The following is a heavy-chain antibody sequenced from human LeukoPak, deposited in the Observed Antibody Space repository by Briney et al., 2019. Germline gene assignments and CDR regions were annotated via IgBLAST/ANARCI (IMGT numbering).Heavy chain of an antibody. D-gene: IGHD6-13*01. V-gene: IGHV3-33*01. Sequence: GGSLRLSCAASGFTFSSYGMHWVRQAPGKGLEWVAVIWYDGSNKYYADSVKGRFTISRDNSKNTLYLQMNSLRAEDTAVYYCASTNQQLVLDPPGYCGQGTLVSVSS. J-gene: IGHJ4*02. CDR2: IWYDGSNK. CDR1: GFTFSSYG. CDR3: ASTNQQLVLDPPGY.